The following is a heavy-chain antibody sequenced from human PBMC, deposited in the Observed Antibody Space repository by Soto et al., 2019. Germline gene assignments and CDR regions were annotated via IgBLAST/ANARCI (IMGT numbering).Heavy chain of an antibody. CDR3: ARDRAYYESSGLYFDY. D-gene: IGHD3-22*01. J-gene: IGHJ4*02. CDR1: GDSIRSYY. Sequence: KASETLSLTCTVSGDSIRSYYWSWIRQPPGKGLEWIGYIYDSGSTNYNPSLKSRVTISVDTSKSQFSLKLSSVTAADTAVYYCARDRAYYESSGLYFDYWGQGTLVTVSS. V-gene: IGHV4-59*01. CDR2: IYDSGST.